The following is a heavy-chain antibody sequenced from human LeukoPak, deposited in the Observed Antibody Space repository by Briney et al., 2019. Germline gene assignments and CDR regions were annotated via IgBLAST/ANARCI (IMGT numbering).Heavy chain of an antibody. D-gene: IGHD4-23*01. V-gene: IGHV3-7*01. CDR1: GFTFSSFW. Sequence: GGSLRLSCAASGFTFSSFWMSWVRRAPGKGLEWVANIKQDGSEKYYVESVKGRFTISRDNARNSLYLQMNSLRAEDTAVYYCARDRGYSTFDYWGQGTLVTVSS. J-gene: IGHJ4*02. CDR2: IKQDGSEK. CDR3: ARDRGYSTFDY.